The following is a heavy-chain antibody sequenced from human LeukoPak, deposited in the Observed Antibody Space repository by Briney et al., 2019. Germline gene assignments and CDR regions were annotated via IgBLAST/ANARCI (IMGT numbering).Heavy chain of an antibody. J-gene: IGHJ4*02. V-gene: IGHV4-4*02. D-gene: IGHD2-2*01. Sequence: SGTLSLTCAVSGGSISSSNWWSWVRQPPGKGLEWIGEIYHRGSTNYNPSLKSRVTISVDKSKNQFSLRLSSVTAADTAVYYCARLPLGYCSSTSCSGRSDYWGQGTLVTVSS. CDR3: ARLPLGYCSSTSCSGRSDY. CDR1: GGSISSSNW. CDR2: IYHRGST.